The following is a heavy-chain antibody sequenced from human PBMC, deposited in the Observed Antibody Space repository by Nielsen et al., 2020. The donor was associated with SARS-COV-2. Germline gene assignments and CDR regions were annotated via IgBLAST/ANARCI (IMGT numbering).Heavy chain of an antibody. J-gene: IGHJ6*02. CDR2: IDTNIGKP. V-gene: IGHV7-4-1*02. CDR3: ARENSGPGGTASYGMDL. D-gene: IGHD3-10*01. CDR1: GYSFSRYP. Sequence: ASVTVSCKASGYSFSRYPMNWVRQAPGQGLEWMGWIDTNIGKPTPAQGFTGRFVFSSDTSVSTASLQISTLRAEDTAVYYCARENSGPGGTASYGMDLWGQGTTVTVSS.